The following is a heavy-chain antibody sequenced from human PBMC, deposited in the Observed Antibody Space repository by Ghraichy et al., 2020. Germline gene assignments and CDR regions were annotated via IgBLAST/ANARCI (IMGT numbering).Heavy chain of an antibody. V-gene: IGHV4-31*03. D-gene: IGHD5-18*01. CDR2: IYYSGST. CDR3: ARSYTAMVKCLGY. Sequence: SETLSLTCTVSGGSISSGGYYWSWIRQHPGKGLEWIGYIYYSGSTYYNPSLKSRVTISVDTSKNQFSLKLSSVTAADTAVYYCARSYTAMVKCLGYWGQGALVTVSS. CDR1: GGSISSGGYY. J-gene: IGHJ4*02.